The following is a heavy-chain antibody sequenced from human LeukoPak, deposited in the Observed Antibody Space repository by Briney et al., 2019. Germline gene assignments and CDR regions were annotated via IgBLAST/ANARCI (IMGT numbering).Heavy chain of an antibody. CDR2: ISYDGSNK. CDR1: GFTFSSYG. Sequence: GRSLRLSCAASGFTFSSYGMHGVRQAPGKGLEWVAVISYDGSNKYYADSVKGRFTISRDNSKNTLYLQMNSLRAEDTAVYYCAKSSSGCLFDYWGQGTLVTVSS. V-gene: IGHV3-30*18. CDR3: AKSSSGCLFDY. D-gene: IGHD3-22*01. J-gene: IGHJ4*02.